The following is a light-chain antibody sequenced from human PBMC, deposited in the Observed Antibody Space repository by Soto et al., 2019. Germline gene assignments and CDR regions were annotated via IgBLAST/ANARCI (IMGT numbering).Light chain of an antibody. Sequence: QSVLTQPPSVSGAPGQRVTISCIGGSSNIGAGYNVHWYQQLPGTAPKLLVSGDNNRPSGVPDRFSGSKSGTSASLAITGLQYEDEAEYDCQSYDRSLSGSRVVFGGGTKLTVL. V-gene: IGLV1-40*01. J-gene: IGLJ2*01. CDR2: GDN. CDR1: SSNIGAGYN. CDR3: QSYDRSLSGSRVV.